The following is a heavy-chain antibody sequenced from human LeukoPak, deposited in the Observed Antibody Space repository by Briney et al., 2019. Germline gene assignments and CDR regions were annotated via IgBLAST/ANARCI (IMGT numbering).Heavy chain of an antibody. Sequence: SETLSLTCTVSGGSISSYYWSWIRQPPGKGLEWIGYIYYNGSTNYNPSLKSRVSMSVDTSKNQFSLKLSSVTAADTAVYYCARRQTIFGGVYYFDYWGQGTLVTVSS. V-gene: IGHV4-59*08. CDR1: GGSISSYY. J-gene: IGHJ4*02. CDR2: IYYNGST. CDR3: ARRQTIFGGVYYFDY. D-gene: IGHD3-3*01.